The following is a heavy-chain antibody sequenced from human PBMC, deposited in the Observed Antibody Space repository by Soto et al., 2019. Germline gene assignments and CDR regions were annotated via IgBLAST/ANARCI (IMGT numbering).Heavy chain of an antibody. J-gene: IGHJ6*03. Sequence: ASVKVSCKASGYTFTSYAMNWVRQAPGQGLEWMGWINTSTGNPTYAQGFTGRFVFSLDTSVSTAYLQISSLKAEDTAVYYCARGSGSGTLYYYYMDVWGKGTTVTVSS. CDR2: INTSTGNP. D-gene: IGHD1-1*01. CDR3: ARGSGSGTLYYYYMDV. CDR1: GYTFTSYA. V-gene: IGHV7-4-1*02.